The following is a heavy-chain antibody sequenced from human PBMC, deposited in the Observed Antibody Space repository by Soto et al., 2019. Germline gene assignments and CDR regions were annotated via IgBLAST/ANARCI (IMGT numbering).Heavy chain of an antibody. J-gene: IGHJ4*02. Sequence: SLRLSCAASGFTVSSNYMSWVRQAPGKGLEWISVIYSGGYTDYADSVKGRFTISRDNSKNTLYLQMNSLRVEDTAVYYCARIFWSGDYGLRYFDYWGQGTLVTVSS. CDR1: GFTVSSNY. D-gene: IGHD3-3*01. V-gene: IGHV3-66*01. CDR3: ARIFWSGDYGLRYFDY. CDR2: IYSGGYT.